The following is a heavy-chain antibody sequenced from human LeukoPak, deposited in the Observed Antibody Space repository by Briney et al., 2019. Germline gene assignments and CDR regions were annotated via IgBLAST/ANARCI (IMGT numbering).Heavy chain of an antibody. D-gene: IGHD1-26*01. J-gene: IGHJ3*02. CDR1: GYSFTTHW. Sequence: GESLKISCKGSGYSFTTHWIGWVRQMPGKGLEWMGIIYPADSDTRYSPSFQGQVTISADKSISTAYLQWSSLKASDTAIYYCARRERRNTDAFDIWGQGTVVTVSS. CDR3: ARRERRNTDAFDI. V-gene: IGHV5-51*01. CDR2: IYPADSDT.